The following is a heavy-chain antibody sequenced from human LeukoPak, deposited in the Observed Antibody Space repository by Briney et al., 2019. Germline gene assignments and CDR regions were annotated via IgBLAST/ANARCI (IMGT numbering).Heavy chain of an antibody. CDR3: ARVDYDYRVYFDY. V-gene: IGHV4-38-2*02. CDR2: IFHSGST. CDR1: RFSISSGYY. Sequence: KPSETLSLTCTVSRFSISSGYYWGWIRQPPGKGLEWIGSIFHSGSTYYNPSLKSRVTISVDTSKNQFSLKLSSVTAADTAVYYCARVDYDYRVYFDYWGQGTLVTVSS. J-gene: IGHJ4*02. D-gene: IGHD4-17*01.